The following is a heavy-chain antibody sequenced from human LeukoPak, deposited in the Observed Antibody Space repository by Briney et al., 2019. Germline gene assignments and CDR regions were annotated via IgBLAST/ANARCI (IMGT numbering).Heavy chain of an antibody. Sequence: GGSLRLSCAASGFTFSDYAIHWVRQAPGKGLEWVAYIMYDGTNKYYADSVRGRFTISRDNSKNTLYLEMNSLRAEDTAVFYCAKKGGNYDYFDYWGQGNLVTVSS. V-gene: IGHV3-30*02. CDR2: IMYDGTNK. D-gene: IGHD3-3*01. J-gene: IGHJ4*02. CDR3: AKKGGNYDYFDY. CDR1: GFTFSDYA.